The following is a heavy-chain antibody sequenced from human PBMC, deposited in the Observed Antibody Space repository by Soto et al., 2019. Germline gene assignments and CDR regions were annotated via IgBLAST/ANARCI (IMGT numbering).Heavy chain of an antibody. J-gene: IGHJ5*02. CDR1: GGSISSGGYY. D-gene: IGHD1-20*01. CDR3: ARVYNIYNWFDP. CDR2: IYYSGST. Sequence: PSETLSLTCTVSGGSISSGGYYWSWIRQHPGKGLEWIGYIYYSGSTYYNPSLKSRVTISVDTSKNQFSLKLSSVTAADTAVYYCARVYNIYNWFDPWGQGTLVTVSS. V-gene: IGHV4-31*03.